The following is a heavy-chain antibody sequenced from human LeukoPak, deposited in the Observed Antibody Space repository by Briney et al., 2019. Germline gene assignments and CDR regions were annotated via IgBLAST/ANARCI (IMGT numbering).Heavy chain of an antibody. J-gene: IGHJ4*02. CDR3: AKDPWYCSGGSCYTTEDY. Sequence: GGSLRLSCAASGFTFSSYAMSWVRRAPGKGLEWVSAISGSGGSTYYADSVKGRFTISRDNSKNTLYLQMNSLRAEDTDVYYCAKDPWYCSGGSCYTTEDYWGQGTLVTVSS. V-gene: IGHV3-23*01. D-gene: IGHD2-15*01. CDR1: GFTFSSYA. CDR2: ISGSGGST.